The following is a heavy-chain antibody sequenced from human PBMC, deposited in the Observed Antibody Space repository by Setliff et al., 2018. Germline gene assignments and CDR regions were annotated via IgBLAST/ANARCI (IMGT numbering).Heavy chain of an antibody. CDR1: GYSISSGYY. V-gene: IGHV4-38-2*02. CDR2: MYHSGSV. D-gene: IGHD2-15*01. Sequence: PSETLSLTCTVSGYSISSGYYWGWIRQPPGKGPEWIGNMYHSGSVYYNPSLKSRVTISVDTSKNQFSLKVTSVTAADTAVYYCASERESASRQTYFDSWGQGTLVTVSS. CDR3: ASERESASRQTYFDS. J-gene: IGHJ4*02.